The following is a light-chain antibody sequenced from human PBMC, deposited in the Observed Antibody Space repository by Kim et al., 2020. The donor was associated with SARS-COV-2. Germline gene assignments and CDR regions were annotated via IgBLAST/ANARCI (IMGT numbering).Light chain of an antibody. V-gene: IGKV1-5*01. CDR1: QSISGW. CDR3: QHLGT. Sequence: SPLSASVGDRVTIACPASQSISGWLAWYQQKPGKAPKLLIYHASTLQGGVPSRFSGSGSGTEFTLTINNLQPDDFATYYCQHLGTFGRGTKVDIK. CDR2: HAS. J-gene: IGKJ1*01.